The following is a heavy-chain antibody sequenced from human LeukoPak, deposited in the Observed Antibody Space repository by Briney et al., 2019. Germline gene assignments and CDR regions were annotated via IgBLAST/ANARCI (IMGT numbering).Heavy chain of an antibody. Sequence: GASVKVSCKASGYTFTSYYMRWVRQAPGQGLEWMGIINPSGVSTNYAQKFQGRVTMTRDTSISTAYMELRRLRSDDTAVYYCARDSLISGSYLKGFDYWGQGTLVTVSS. V-gene: IGHV1-46*01. D-gene: IGHD1-26*01. CDR3: ARDSLISGSYLKGFDY. J-gene: IGHJ4*02. CDR2: INPSGVST. CDR1: GYTFTSYY.